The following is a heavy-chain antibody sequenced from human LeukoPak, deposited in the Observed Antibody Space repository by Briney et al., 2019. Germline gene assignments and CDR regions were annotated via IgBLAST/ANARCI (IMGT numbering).Heavy chain of an antibody. CDR1: GFTFSSYG. D-gene: IGHD3-16*02. Sequence: PGRSLRLSSAASGFTFSSYGMHWVRQAPGKGLEWVAVISYDGSNKYYADSVKGRFTISRGNSKNTLYLQMNSLRAEDTAVYYCAKGSYLITFGGVIPRFDPWGQGTLVTVSS. V-gene: IGHV3-30*18. CDR2: ISYDGSNK. J-gene: IGHJ5*02. CDR3: AKGSYLITFGGVIPRFDP.